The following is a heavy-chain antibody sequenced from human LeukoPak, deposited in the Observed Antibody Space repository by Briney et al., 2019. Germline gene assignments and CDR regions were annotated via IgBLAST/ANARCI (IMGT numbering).Heavy chain of an antibody. CDR1: GGSFSGYY. D-gene: IGHD3-22*01. V-gene: IGHV4-34*01. CDR2: INHSGST. CDR3: ASFSTTYYYDSSATLSAFDI. Sequence: KPSETLSLTCAVYGGSFSGYYWSWIRQPPGKGLEWIGEINHSGSTNYNPSLKSRVTISVDTSKNQFSLKLSSVTAADTAVYYCASFSTTYYYDSSATLSAFDIWGQGTMVTVSS. J-gene: IGHJ3*02.